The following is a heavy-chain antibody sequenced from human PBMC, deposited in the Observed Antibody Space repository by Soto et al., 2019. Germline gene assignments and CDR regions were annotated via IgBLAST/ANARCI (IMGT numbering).Heavy chain of an antibody. Sequence: QVQLVQSGAEVKKPGASVKVSCKASGYTFTSYAMHWVRQAPGQRLEWMGWINAGNGNTKYSQKFQGRVTITRDTSASTAYMELSSLRSEDTAVYYCARSRDYGYYYGMDVWGQGTTVTVSS. V-gene: IGHV1-3*01. J-gene: IGHJ6*02. CDR3: ARSRDYGYYYGMDV. D-gene: IGHD4-17*01. CDR2: INAGNGNT. CDR1: GYTFTSYA.